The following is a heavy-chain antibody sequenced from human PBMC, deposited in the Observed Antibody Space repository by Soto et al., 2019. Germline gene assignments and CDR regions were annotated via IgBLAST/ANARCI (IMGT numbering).Heavy chain of an antibody. CDR2: MYYGGST. J-gene: IGHJ5*02. CDR3: ARQDWAVPSALIWFDP. Sequence: SETLSLTCTVSGGSISRSSYYWAWIRQPPGKGLEWIGSMYYGGSTYYNPSLKSRVTISADTANNQFSLRLSSVTAADTAVYYCARQDWAVPSALIWFDPWGQGTLVTVSS. CDR1: GGSISRSSYY. D-gene: IGHD2-2*01. V-gene: IGHV4-39*01.